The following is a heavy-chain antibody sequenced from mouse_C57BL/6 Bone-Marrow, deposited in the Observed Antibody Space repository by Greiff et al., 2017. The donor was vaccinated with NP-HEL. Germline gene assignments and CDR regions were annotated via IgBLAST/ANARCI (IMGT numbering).Heavy chain of an antibody. J-gene: IGHJ4*01. V-gene: IGHV1-81*01. CDR2: IYPRSGNT. D-gene: IGHD1-1*01. CDR3: ARAHYYYGSSYYAMDY. Sequence: QVQLQQSGAELARPGASVKLSCKASGYTFTSYGISWVKQRTGQGLEWIVEIYPRSGNTYYNEKFKGKATLTADKSSSTAYMELRSLTSEDSAVYFCARAHYYYGSSYYAMDYWGQGTSVTVSS. CDR1: GYTFTSYG.